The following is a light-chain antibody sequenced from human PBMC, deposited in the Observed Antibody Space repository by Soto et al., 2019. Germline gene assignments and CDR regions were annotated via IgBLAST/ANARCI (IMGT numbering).Light chain of an antibody. CDR1: QSISSW. V-gene: IGKV1-5*01. CDR2: DAS. J-gene: IGKJ4*01. CDR3: QQYNSYPLT. Sequence: DIQMTKSPSTLSASVEDRVTITCRASQSISSWLAWYQQKPGKAPKLLIYDASSLESGVPSRFSGSGSGTEFTLTISSLQPDDFATYYCQQYNSYPLTFGGGTRWIS.